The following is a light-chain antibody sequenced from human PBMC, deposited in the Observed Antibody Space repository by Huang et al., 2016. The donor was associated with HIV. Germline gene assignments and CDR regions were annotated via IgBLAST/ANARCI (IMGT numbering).Light chain of an antibody. CDR1: QSVLYSSNSKNY. CDR2: WAS. V-gene: IGKV4-1*01. J-gene: IGKJ1*01. CDR3: QQYYSIPQT. Sequence: DIVMTQSPDSLAVSLGERATIKCRSSQSVLYSSNSKNYLEWFQQKPGQAPRLLIYWASSRESGVPDRFSGSGSGTDFTLTISSLEAEDAAVYYCQQYYSIPQTFGQGTKVEI.